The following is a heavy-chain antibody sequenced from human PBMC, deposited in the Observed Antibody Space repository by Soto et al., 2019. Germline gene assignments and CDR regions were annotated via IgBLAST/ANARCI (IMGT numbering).Heavy chain of an antibody. V-gene: IGHV3-66*01. J-gene: IGHJ4*02. D-gene: IGHD2-21*02. CDR2: IYSGGST. CDR1: GFTVSSNY. CDR3: AREVGVVVTATGLGY. Sequence: GGSLRLSCAASGFTVSSNYMSWVRQAPGTGLEWVSVIYSGGSTYYADSVKGRFTISRDNSKNTLYLQMNSLRAEDTAVYYCAREVGVVVTATGLGYWGQGTLVTVSS.